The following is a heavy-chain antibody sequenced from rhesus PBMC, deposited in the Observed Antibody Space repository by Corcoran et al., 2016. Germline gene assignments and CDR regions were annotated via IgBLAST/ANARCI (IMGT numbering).Heavy chain of an antibody. CDR1: GGSLRSNY. CDR2: ISGSGRST. V-gene: IGHV4-173*01. J-gene: IGHJ4*01. CDR3: ARGRFPRRQRPYFDY. D-gene: IGHD6-25*01. Sequence: QLQLQESGPGLVKPSETLSLTCAVSGGSLRSNYWSWIRPPHGTGLGLIGRISGSGRSTDYNPSLNSRVTISTDTSKNQFSLKLSSVTAADTAVYYCARGRFPRRQRPYFDYWGQGVLVTVSS.